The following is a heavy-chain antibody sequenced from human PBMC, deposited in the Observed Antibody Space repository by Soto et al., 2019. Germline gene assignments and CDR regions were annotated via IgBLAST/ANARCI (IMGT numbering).Heavy chain of an antibody. CDR1: GYTFTTYY. CDR2: INPSAGNT. CDR3: ARLHSTSPPYYFDF. Sequence: ASVEVSCKASGYTFTTYYIHWVRQAPGQGLEWMGVINPSAGNTVYAQNFQDRVTMTRDTSTTTMYMELSSLRSDDTAVYYCARLHSTSPPYYFDFWGQGTPVTVSS. D-gene: IGHD6-6*01. V-gene: IGHV1-46*01. J-gene: IGHJ4*02.